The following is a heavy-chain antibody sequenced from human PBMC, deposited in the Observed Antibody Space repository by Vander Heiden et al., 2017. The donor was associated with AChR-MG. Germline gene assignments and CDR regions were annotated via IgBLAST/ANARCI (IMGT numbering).Heavy chain of an antibody. J-gene: IGHJ4*02. CDR1: GFPFGDYA. CDR2: IRSKAYGGTT. V-gene: IGHV3-49*04. D-gene: IGHD3-10*01. Sequence: EVQLVESGGGLVQPGRSLRLSCTASGFPFGDYAMSWVRQAPGKGLEWVGFIRSKAYGGTTEYAASVKGRFTISRDDSKSIAYLQMNSLKTEDTAVYYCTRLNGSGRTRFDYWGQGTLVTVSS. CDR3: TRLNGSGRTRFDY.